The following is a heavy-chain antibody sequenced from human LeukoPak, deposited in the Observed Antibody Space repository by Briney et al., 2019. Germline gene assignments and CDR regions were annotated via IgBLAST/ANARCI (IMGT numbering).Heavy chain of an antibody. CDR1: GGSISSYY. J-gene: IGHJ4*02. CDR3: ARGDYSTAMGY. D-gene: IGHD5-18*01. Sequence: PSETLSLTCTVSGGSISSYYWSWIRQPPGKGLEWIGEINHSGSTNYNPSLKSRVTISVDTSKNQFSLKLSSVTAADTAVYYCARGDYSTAMGYWGQGTLVTVSS. V-gene: IGHV4-34*01. CDR2: INHSGST.